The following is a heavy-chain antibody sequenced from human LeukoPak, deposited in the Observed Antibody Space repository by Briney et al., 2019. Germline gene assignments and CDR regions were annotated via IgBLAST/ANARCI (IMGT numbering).Heavy chain of an antibody. D-gene: IGHD1-14*01. CDR3: ARPSHPFNHRAGREFDY. Sequence: ASVKVSCKASGYTFTSYYMHWVRQAPGQGLEWMGIINPSGGSTSYAQKFQGRVTMTRDTSTSTVYMELSSLRSEDTAVYYCARPSHPFNHRAGREFDYWGQGTLVTVSS. J-gene: IGHJ4*02. V-gene: IGHV1-46*01. CDR1: GYTFTSYY. CDR2: INPSGGST.